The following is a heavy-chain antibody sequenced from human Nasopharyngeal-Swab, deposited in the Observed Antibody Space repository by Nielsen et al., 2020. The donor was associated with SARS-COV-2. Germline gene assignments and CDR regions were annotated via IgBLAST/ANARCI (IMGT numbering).Heavy chain of an antibody. CDR3: ARWGGYYYDSSGYYFDY. CDR1: GGSISSYY. Sequence: GSLRLSCTVSGGSISSYYWSLIRQPPGTGLEWIGYIYYSGSTNYNPSLKSRVTISVDTSKNQFSLKLSSVTAADTAVYYCARWGGYYYDSSGYYFDYWGQGTLVTVSS. CDR2: IYYSGST. V-gene: IGHV4-59*08. D-gene: IGHD3-22*01. J-gene: IGHJ4*02.